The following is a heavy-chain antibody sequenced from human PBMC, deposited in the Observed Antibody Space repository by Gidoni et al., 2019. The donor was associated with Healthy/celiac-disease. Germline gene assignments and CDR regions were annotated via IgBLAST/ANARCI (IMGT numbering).Heavy chain of an antibody. CDR3: AKAKYYYDSIRAFDI. Sequence: QVPLVQSGAEVQKPGASVTVSCKASGYTFTSYGISWVRQAPGQGLEWMGWISAYNGNTNYAQKRQGRVTMTTDTSTSTAYMELRSLRSDDTAVYYCAKAKYYYDSIRAFDIWGQGTMVTVSS. D-gene: IGHD3-22*01. CDR2: ISAYNGNT. V-gene: IGHV1-18*01. J-gene: IGHJ3*02. CDR1: GYTFTSYG.